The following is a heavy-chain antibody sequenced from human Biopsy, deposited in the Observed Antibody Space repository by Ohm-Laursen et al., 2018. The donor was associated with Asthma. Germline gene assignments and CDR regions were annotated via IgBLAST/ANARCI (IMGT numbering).Heavy chain of an antibody. CDR1: GRHFGSYN. V-gene: IGHV3-30-3*01. J-gene: IGHJ4*02. D-gene: IGHD6-13*01. CDR2: ITFDGNTQ. CDR3: LRDPLGYYFDT. Sequence: SLRLSCAASGRHFGSYNMHWARQAPGKGLEWVAVITFDGNTQYYGDSVKGRFTVSRDNSKNVMFLQMSSLRAEDTAVYYCLRDPLGYYFDTWGQGTLVTVSS.